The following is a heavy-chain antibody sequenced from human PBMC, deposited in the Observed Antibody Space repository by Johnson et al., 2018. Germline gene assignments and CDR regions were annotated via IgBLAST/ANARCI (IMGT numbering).Heavy chain of an antibody. J-gene: IGHJ6*04. CDR1: GDSIRRYY. CDR2: IHYRGS. D-gene: IGHD2-8*01. V-gene: IGHV4-59*01. Sequence: QVQLQESGPGLVRPSETLALTCTVSGDSIRRYYWSWLRQPPGKGLEWVGYIHYRGSHSSPSIKSRVTLSIDTSNNQISLRLRSVTAADTAVYYCARGGSCTNGVCQTWVDVWGKGTTGTVSS. CDR3: ARGGSCTNGVCQTWVDV.